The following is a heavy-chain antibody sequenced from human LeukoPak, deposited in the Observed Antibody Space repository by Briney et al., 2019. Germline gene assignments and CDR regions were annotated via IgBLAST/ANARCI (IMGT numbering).Heavy chain of an antibody. J-gene: IGHJ6*02. V-gene: IGHV3-30-3*01. D-gene: IGHD5-12*01. Sequence: GRSLRLPCAASEFTFSSYRMHWVRQAPGKGLEWVAVISYDGSNKYYADSVKGRFTISRDNSKNTLYLQMNSLRAEDTAVYYCARDQIIVATILDYYYGMDVWGQGTTVTVS. CDR1: EFTFSSYR. CDR3: ARDQIIVATILDYYYGMDV. CDR2: ISYDGSNK.